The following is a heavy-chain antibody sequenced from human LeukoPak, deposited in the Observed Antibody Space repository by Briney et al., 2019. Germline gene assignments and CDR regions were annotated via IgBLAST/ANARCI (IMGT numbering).Heavy chain of an antibody. D-gene: IGHD1-1*01. Sequence: PGGSLRLSCAASGFTFSSYSMKWVRQAPGKGLEWVSSISSSSTYIYYADSVKGRFTVSRDNAKNSLYLQMNSLRAEDTAVYYCARDRGYADYWGQGDLVTVSS. V-gene: IGHV3-21*01. CDR3: ARDRGYADY. CDR1: GFTFSSYS. CDR2: ISSSSTYI. J-gene: IGHJ4*02.